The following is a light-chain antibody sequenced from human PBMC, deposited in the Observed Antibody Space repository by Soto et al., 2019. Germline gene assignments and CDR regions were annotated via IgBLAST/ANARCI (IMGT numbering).Light chain of an antibody. CDR2: DAS. Sequence: DIQMTQSPSFLSASVGDRVTITCRASQYISRYLNWYQKKPGKAPKLLIYDASSLQSGVPQRFSGSGSGTYFSLTISSLQPEDYATYYCQQSFASPPLTFGGGTKVEIK. V-gene: IGKV1-39*01. CDR1: QYISRY. J-gene: IGKJ4*01. CDR3: QQSFASPPLT.